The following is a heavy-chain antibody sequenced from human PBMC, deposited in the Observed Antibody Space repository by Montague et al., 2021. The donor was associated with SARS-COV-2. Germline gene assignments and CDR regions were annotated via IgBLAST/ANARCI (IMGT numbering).Heavy chain of an antibody. V-gene: IGHV4-61*02. Sequence: TLSLTCTVSGGSISSGSYYWSWIRQPAGKGLEWIGRIYTSGTTDYSFSLKSRVTISVDTSKNQFSLKLTSVTAADTAVYYCARAHSGSWAYLDNWGQGSLVTVSS. D-gene: IGHD5-12*01. CDR3: ARAHSGSWAYLDN. CDR2: IYTSGTT. CDR1: GGSISSGSYY. J-gene: IGHJ4*02.